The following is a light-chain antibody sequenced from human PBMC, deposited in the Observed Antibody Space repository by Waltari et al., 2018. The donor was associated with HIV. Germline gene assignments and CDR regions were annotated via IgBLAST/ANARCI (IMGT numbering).Light chain of an antibody. CDR1: SHNIGYQG. V-gene: IGLV10-54*04. CDR3: TAWDSSLNGWV. Sequence: QAGLTQPPPMSTGLGQTATLPCSGDSHNIGYQGAARLQHRQRRPPKLLSHKNYNRPSGMSDRFSAFRSGDTAFLTISGLLSEDEADYFCTAWDSSLNGWVFGGGTHLTLL. CDR2: KNY. J-gene: IGLJ3*02.